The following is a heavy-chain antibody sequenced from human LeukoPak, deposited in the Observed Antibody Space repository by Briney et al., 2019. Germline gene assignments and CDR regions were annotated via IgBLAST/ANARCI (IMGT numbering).Heavy chain of an antibody. CDR1: GFTFSSYS. D-gene: IGHD2-2*01. J-gene: IGHJ4*02. V-gene: IGHV3-48*01. Sequence: GGSLRLSCAASGFTFSSYSMNWVRQAPGKGLEWVSYISSSSSTIYYADSVKGRFTISRDNAKNSLYLQMNSLRAEDTAVYYCARVIVVVPAATFEVFDYRGQGTLVTVSS. CDR2: ISSSSSTI. CDR3: ARVIVVVPAATFEVFDY.